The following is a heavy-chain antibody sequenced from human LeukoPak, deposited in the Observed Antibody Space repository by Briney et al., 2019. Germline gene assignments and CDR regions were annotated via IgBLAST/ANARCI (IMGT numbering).Heavy chain of an antibody. Sequence: PGGSLRLSCAASGFTFHDYAMHWVRQAPGKGLEWVSGISWNSGSIGYADSVKGRFTISRGNAKNSLYLQMNSLRAEDTALYYCAKGEYYYDSSGYPIDYWGQGTLVTVSS. CDR2: ISWNSGSI. CDR3: AKGEYYYDSSGYPIDY. J-gene: IGHJ4*02. D-gene: IGHD3-22*01. CDR1: GFTFHDYA. V-gene: IGHV3-9*01.